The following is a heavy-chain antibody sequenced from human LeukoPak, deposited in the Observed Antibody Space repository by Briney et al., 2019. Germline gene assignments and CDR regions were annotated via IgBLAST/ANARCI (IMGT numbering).Heavy chain of an antibody. Sequence: GGSLRLSCVASGFTFSSRDWMTWVRQAPGKGLEWVANIKQDGSEKNYVDSVKGRFTISRDNAKNSVDLQMNSLRVEDTAVYYCARGLWGYYFDSWGQGTLVTVSS. V-gene: IGHV3-7*01. CDR3: ARGLWGYYFDS. CDR1: GFTFSSRDW. CDR2: IKQDGSEK. D-gene: IGHD1-26*01. J-gene: IGHJ4*02.